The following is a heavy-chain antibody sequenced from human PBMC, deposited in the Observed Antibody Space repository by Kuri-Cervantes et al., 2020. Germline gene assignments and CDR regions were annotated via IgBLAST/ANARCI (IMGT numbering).Heavy chain of an antibody. CDR2: ISSSSSYI. Sequence: GGSLRLSCAASGFTFSSYIMNWVRQAPGKGLEWVSSISSSSSYIYYADSVKGRFTISRENAKNSLYLQMNGLGAEDAAVYYCARGGCTFGGVIARGWYYFDYWGQGTLVTVSS. CDR1: GFTFSSYI. V-gene: IGHV3-21*01. D-gene: IGHD3-16*02. J-gene: IGHJ4*02. CDR3: ARGGCTFGGVIARGWYYFDY.